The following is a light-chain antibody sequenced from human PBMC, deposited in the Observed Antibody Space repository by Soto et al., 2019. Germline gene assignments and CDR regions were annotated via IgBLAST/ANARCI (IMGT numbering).Light chain of an antibody. CDR2: DAS. V-gene: IGKV3-11*01. CDR3: KQRSNWPLT. Sequence: EIVLTQSPATVSLSPGERATLSCRASQSVSSYLAWYQQKPGQAPRLLIYDASNRATGIQARFSGSGSGTDFTLTIRSLEPEEFAVYYCKQRSNWPLTFGGGTKVDIK. CDR1: QSVSSY. J-gene: IGKJ4*01.